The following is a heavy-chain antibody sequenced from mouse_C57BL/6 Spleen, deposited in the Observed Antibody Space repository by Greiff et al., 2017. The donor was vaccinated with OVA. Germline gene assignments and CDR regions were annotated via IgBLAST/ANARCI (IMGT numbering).Heavy chain of an antibody. J-gene: IGHJ4*01. CDR1: GYSFTDYN. D-gene: IGHD1-1*01. Sequence: VQLQQSGPELVKPGASVKISCKASGYSFTDYNMNWVKQSNGKSLEWIGVINPNYGTTSYNQKFKGKATLTVDQSSSTAYMQLNSLTSEDSAVYYCARTFITTVVEGFYAMDYWGQGTSVTVSS. CDR2: INPNYGTT. CDR3: ARTFITTVVEGFYAMDY. V-gene: IGHV1-39*01.